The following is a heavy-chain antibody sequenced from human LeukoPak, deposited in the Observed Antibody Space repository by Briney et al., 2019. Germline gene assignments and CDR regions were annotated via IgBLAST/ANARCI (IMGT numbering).Heavy chain of an antibody. CDR3: ARVDCSSTSCWGSYYGMDV. Sequence: GGSLRLSCAASGFAFSSYGMHWVRQAPGKGLEWLTVVSSDVVSKYYADSVKGRFTISRDNSKNTLYLQMNSLRAEDTAVYYCARVDCSSTSCWGSYYGMDVWGKGTTVTVSS. CDR1: GFAFSSYG. J-gene: IGHJ6*04. D-gene: IGHD2-2*01. CDR2: VSSDVVSK. V-gene: IGHV3-30*03.